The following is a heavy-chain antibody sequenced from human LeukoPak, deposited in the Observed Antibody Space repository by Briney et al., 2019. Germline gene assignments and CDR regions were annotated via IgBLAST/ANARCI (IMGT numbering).Heavy chain of an antibody. V-gene: IGHV1-18*01. CDR3: AGVAVAGHFDY. D-gene: IGHD6-19*01. J-gene: IGHJ4*02. Sequence: ASVKVSCKASGYTFTSYGVSWVRQAPGQGLEWMGWISAYNGNTNYAQKLQGRVTMTTDTSTSTAYMELRSLRSDDTAVYYCAGVAVAGHFDYWGQGTLVTVSS. CDR1: GYTFTSYG. CDR2: ISAYNGNT.